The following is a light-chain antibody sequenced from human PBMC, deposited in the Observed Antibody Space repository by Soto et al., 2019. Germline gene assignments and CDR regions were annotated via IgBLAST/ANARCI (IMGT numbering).Light chain of an antibody. V-gene: IGKV3-15*01. CDR3: QQYYDWPIT. J-gene: IGKJ5*01. Sequence: ETVMTQSAATLSVSPGERATLSCRASRAISNNLAWYQQKPGQAPRLLIYGASTRATGIPARFSGSGSATEFTLTISSLQSEDFAVYYCQQYYDWPITFGQGTRLEI. CDR1: RAISNN. CDR2: GAS.